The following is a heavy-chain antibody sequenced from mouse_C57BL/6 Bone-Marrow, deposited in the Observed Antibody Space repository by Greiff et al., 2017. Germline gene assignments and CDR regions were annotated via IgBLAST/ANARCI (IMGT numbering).Heavy chain of an antibody. CDR2: IWWDDDK. V-gene: IGHV8-8*01. J-gene: IGHJ3*01. CDR3: ARRGLRAFAY. CDR1: GFSLSTFGMG. D-gene: IGHD2-4*01. Sequence: QVQLKVSGPGILQPSQTLSLTCSFSGFSLSTFGMGVGWIRQPSGKGLEWLAHIWWDDDKYYNPALKSWLTISKDTSKNKVCLKIANVDTAETATDYCARRGLRAFAYWGQGTLVTVSA.